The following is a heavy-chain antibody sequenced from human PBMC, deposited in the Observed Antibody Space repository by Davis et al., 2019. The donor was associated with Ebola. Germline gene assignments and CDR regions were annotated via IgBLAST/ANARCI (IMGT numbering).Heavy chain of an antibody. V-gene: IGHV5-10-1*01. J-gene: IGHJ4*02. CDR2: IDPSDSNT. CDR1: GYSSTPSW. D-gene: IGHD3/OR15-3a*01. Sequence: GESLKISCQTSGYSSTPSWIGWVRQMPGRGLEWMGRIDPSDSNTNYSPSFQGHVTISVDKSISTVYLQWNSLKASDTAMYYCSGFGLEWGQGTLVTVSS. CDR3: SGFGLE.